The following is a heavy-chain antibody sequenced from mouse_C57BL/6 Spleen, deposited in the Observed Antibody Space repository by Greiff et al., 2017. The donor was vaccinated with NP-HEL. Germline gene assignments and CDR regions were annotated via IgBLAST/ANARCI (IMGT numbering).Heavy chain of an antibody. CDR2: IRSKSSNYAT. CDR1: GFTFNTYA. Sequence: EVHLVESGGGLVQPKGSLKLSCAASGFTFNTYAMHWVRQAPGKGLEWVARIRSKSSNYATYYADSVKDRFTISRDDSQSMLYLQMNNLKTEDTAMYYCVRGYGSSYRWYFDVWGTGTTVTVSS. D-gene: IGHD1-1*01. J-gene: IGHJ1*03. CDR3: VRGYGSSYRWYFDV. V-gene: IGHV10-3*01.